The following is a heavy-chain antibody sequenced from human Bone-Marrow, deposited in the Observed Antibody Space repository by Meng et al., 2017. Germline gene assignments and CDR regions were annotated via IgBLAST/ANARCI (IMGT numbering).Heavy chain of an antibody. CDR3: ARVSGSYYVWYFDL. Sequence: GESLKISCAASGFTFSDYYMCWIRQAPGKGLEWVSYISSSGSTIYYADSVKGRFTISRDNAKNSLYLQMSSLRAEDTAVYYCARVSGSYYVWYFDLWGRGTLVTVSS. CDR1: GFTFSDYY. CDR2: ISSSGSTI. D-gene: IGHD1-26*01. V-gene: IGHV3-11*04. J-gene: IGHJ2*01.